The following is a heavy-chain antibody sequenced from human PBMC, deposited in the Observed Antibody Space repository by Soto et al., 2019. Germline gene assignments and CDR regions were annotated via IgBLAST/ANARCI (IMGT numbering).Heavy chain of an antibody. CDR3: TTSELEPPDYYYYYMDV. J-gene: IGHJ6*03. CDR2: IKSKTDGGTT. D-gene: IGHD1-1*01. Sequence: GGSLRLSCAASGFTFSNAWMSWVRQAPGKGLEWVGRIKSKTDGGTTDYAAPVKGRFTISRDDSKNTLYLQMNSLKTEDTAVYYCTTSELEPPDYYYYYMDVWGKGTTVTVSS. CDR1: GFTFSNAW. V-gene: IGHV3-15*01.